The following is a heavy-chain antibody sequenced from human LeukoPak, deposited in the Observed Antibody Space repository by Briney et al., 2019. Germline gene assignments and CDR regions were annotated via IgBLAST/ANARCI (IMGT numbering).Heavy chain of an antibody. J-gene: IGHJ4*02. Sequence: ASVKVSCKAPGYTFTGYYMHWVRQAPGQGLEWMGWINPNSGGTNYAQKFQGRVAMTRDTSISTAYMELSRLRSDDTAVYYCARNIVATTNYDYWGQGTLVTVSS. V-gene: IGHV1-2*02. D-gene: IGHD5-12*01. CDR2: INPNSGGT. CDR3: ARNIVATTNYDY. CDR1: GYTFTGYY.